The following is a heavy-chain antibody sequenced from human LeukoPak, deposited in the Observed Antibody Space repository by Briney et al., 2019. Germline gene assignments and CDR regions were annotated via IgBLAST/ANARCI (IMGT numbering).Heavy chain of an antibody. J-gene: IGHJ3*02. CDR3: ARERSSSWRAFDI. CDR2: INAGNGNT. D-gene: IGHD6-13*01. V-gene: IGHV1-3*01. Sequence: GASVKVSCKASGYTFTGYYMHWVRQAPGQRLEWMGWINAGNGNTKYSQKFQGRVTITRDTSASTAYMELSSLRSEDTAVYYCARERSSSWRAFDIWGQGTMVTVSS. CDR1: GYTFTGYY.